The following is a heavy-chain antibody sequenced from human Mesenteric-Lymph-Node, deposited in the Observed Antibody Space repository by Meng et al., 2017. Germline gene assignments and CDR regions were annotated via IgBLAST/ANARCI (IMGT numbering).Heavy chain of an antibody. D-gene: IGHD3-9*01. CDR1: GFSLSTSGVG. J-gene: IGHJ5*02. CDR2: IFWDDDK. V-gene: IGHV2-5*02. Sequence: QVSLQWSAPPLVKPTQNLTLACTFSGFSLSTSGVGVGLIRQPPGEALEWLALIFWDDDKRYSPALKSRLTITKDTSKNQVVLTMTNMDPVDTATYYCAHSGRRGPYDKVSCFDPWGQGTLVTVSS. CDR3: AHSGRRGPYDKVSCFDP.